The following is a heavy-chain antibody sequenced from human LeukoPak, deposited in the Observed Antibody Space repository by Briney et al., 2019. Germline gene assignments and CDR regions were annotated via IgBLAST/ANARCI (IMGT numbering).Heavy chain of an antibody. V-gene: IGHV3-23*01. CDR1: GFTFSPYW. J-gene: IGHJ4*02. Sequence: GGSLRLSCAASGFTFSPYWMSWVRQAPGKGLEWVSAISGSGGSTYYADSVKGRFTISRDNSKNTLYLQMNSLRAEDTAVYYCAKDLTYSSLDYFDYWGQGTLVTVSS. CDR2: ISGSGGST. D-gene: IGHD6-13*01. CDR3: AKDLTYSSLDYFDY.